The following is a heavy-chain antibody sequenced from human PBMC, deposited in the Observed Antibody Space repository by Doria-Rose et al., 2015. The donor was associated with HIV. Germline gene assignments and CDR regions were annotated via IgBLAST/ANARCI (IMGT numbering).Heavy chain of an antibody. D-gene: IGHD6-13*01. CDR1: GVTLSSPGMG. Sequence: QVQLVQSGPVLVKPTETLTLTCTVSGVTLSSPGMGVSWIRQPPGKALEWLAHIFSDDEISYKTSLKIRLTISRGTSSSQVVLTMTDMDPVDTATYYCARIKSSRWYHKYYFDFWGQGTLVIVSA. J-gene: IGHJ4*02. CDR2: IFSDDEI. CDR3: ARIKSSRWYHKYYFDF. V-gene: IGHV2-26*01.